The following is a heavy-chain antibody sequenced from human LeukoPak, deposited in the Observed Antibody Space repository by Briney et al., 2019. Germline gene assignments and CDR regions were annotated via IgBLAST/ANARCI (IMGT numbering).Heavy chain of an antibody. Sequence: GRSLRLSCAASGFTFSSYAMRWVRQAPGKGLEWVAVISYDGSNKYYADSVKGRFTISRDNSKNTLYLQMNSLRAEDTAVYYCARGGVGATVYWGQGTLVTVSS. CDR2: ISYDGSNK. J-gene: IGHJ4*02. CDR3: ARGGVGATVY. V-gene: IGHV3-30*01. CDR1: GFTFSSYA. D-gene: IGHD1-26*01.